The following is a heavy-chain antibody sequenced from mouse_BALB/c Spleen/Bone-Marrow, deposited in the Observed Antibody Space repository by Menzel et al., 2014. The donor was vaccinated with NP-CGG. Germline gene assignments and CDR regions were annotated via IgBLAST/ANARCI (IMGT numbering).Heavy chain of an antibody. CDR2: IDPENGDT. CDR3: NGNYYAMDY. J-gene: IGHJ4*01. D-gene: IGHD2-1*01. V-gene: IGHV14-4*02. CDR1: GFNIKDYY. Sequence: EVQLQQSGAEPVWSGASVKLSCTASGFNIKDYYMHWVKQRPEQGLEWIGWIDPENGDTEYAPKFQGKATMTADTSSNTAYLQLSSLTSEDTAVYYCNGNYYAMDYWGQGTSVTVSS.